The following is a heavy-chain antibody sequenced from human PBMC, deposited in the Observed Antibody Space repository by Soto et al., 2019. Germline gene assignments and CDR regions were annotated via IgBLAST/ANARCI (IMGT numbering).Heavy chain of an antibody. CDR3: AGPASSSQDY. CDR2: ISGSGDGV. J-gene: IGHJ4*02. Sequence: GGSLRLSCAASGFTFSSFALSWVRQAPGKGLEWVSAISGSGDGVDYADSVKGQFIISRDNSKNTLYLQMNSLRVGDTAVYYCAGPASSSQDYWDQGILLTGS. CDR1: GFTFSSFA. V-gene: IGHV3-23*01.